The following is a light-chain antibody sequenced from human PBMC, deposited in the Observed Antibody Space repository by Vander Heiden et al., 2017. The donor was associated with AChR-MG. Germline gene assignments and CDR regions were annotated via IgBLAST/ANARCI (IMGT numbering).Light chain of an antibody. Sequence: QSVLTQPPSASGTPGQRVTLSGSGGSSTIGSNYVYWYQKRPGPAPKLLIFRNNQRPSGVPDRFSGSKSGSSASLAISGLRSEDEADYYCAAWDDSLSGLLFGGGTKLTVL. J-gene: IGLJ2*01. CDR2: RNN. CDR3: AAWDDSLSGLL. V-gene: IGLV1-47*01. CDR1: SSTIGSNY.